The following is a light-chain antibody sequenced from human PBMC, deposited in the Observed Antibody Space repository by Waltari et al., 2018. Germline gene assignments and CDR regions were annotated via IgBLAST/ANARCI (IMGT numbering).Light chain of an antibody. V-gene: IGLV3-10*01. CDR3: YSTDSSGNHPS. J-gene: IGLJ2*01. CDR1: ALPKQY. CDR2: EDS. Sequence: SYELTQPPSVSVSPGQTARLTCSGDALPKQYAYWDQQKSGQAPVLVIYEDSKRPSGIPERFSGSSSGTMATLTISGAQVEDEADYYCYSTDSSGNHPSFGGGTKLTVL.